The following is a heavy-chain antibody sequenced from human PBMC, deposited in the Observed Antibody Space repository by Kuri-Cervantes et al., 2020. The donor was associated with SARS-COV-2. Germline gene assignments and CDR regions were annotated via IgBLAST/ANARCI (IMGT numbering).Heavy chain of an antibody. CDR3: SSGPMTTVTAHNWFDP. J-gene: IGHJ5*02. V-gene: IGHV5-10-1*01. D-gene: IGHD4-11*01. CDR2: IDPSDSYT. Sequence: GGSLRLSCKGSGYSFTSYWISWVRQMPGKGLEWMGRIDPSDSYTNYSPSFQGHVTISADKSISTAYLQWGSLKASDTAMYYCSSGPMTTVTAHNWFDPWGQGTLVTVSS. CDR1: GYSFTSYW.